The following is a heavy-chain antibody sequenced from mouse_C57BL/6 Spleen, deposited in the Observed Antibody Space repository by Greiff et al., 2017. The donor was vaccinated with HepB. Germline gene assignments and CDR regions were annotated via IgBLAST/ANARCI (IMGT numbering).Heavy chain of an antibody. V-gene: IGHV2-5*01. J-gene: IGHJ2*01. D-gene: IGHD3-1*01. Sequence: VKVVESGPGLVQPSQSLSITCTVSGFSLTSYGVHWVRQSPGKGLEWLGVIWRGGSTDYNAAFMSRLSITKDNSKSQVFFKMNSLQADDTAIYYCAKTSYSSYFDYWGQGTTLTVSS. CDR1: GFSLTSYG. CDR2: IWRGGST. CDR3: AKTSYSSYFDY.